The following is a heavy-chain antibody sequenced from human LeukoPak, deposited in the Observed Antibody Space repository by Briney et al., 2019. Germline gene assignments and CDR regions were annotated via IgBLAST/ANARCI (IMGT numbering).Heavy chain of an antibody. V-gene: IGHV3-21*01. CDR3: AREVYYYMDV. CDR2: ISRSSNYI. Sequence: PGGSLRLSCAASGFNFSSYNMHWVRQAPGKGLEWVSSISRSSNYIYYADSVKGRFTISRDNAQNSLYLQMNSLRAEDTAVYYCAREVYYYMDVWGKGTTVTISS. CDR1: GFNFSSYN. J-gene: IGHJ6*03.